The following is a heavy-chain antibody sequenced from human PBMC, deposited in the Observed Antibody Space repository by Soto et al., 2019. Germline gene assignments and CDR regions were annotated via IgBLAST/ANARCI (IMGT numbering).Heavy chain of an antibody. J-gene: IGHJ4*02. V-gene: IGHV1-69*08. Sequence: QVQLVQSGAEVKKPGSSVKVSCKASGGTFSSYTISWVRQAPGQGLEWMGRIIPILGIANYAQKFEGRVPITADKSTSTAYMELSSLRSEDTAVYYCARDPTLWFGELLSYLDYWGQGTLVTVSS. CDR3: ARDPTLWFGELLSYLDY. D-gene: IGHD3-10*01. CDR2: IIPILGIA. CDR1: GGTFSSYT.